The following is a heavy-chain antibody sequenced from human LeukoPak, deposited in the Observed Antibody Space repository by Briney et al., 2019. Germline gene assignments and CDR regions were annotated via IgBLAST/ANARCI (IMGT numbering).Heavy chain of an antibody. V-gene: IGHV4-34*01. CDR1: GGSFSGYY. Sequence: SETLSLTCAVYGGSFSGYYWSWIRQPPGKGGEWIGEINHSGSTNYNPSLKSRVTISVDTSKNQFSLKLSSVTAADTAVYYCARGGRITIFPFDYWGQGTLVTVSS. D-gene: IGHD3-9*01. CDR3: ARGGRITIFPFDY. J-gene: IGHJ4*02. CDR2: INHSGST.